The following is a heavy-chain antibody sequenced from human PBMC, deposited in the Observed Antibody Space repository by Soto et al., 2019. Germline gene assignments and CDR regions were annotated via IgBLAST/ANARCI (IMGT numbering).Heavy chain of an antibody. CDR3: ANDSGRGNCDSSSCSMLIWFHX. Sequence: GGSLRLSCAASGFVFSNCAISWVRQTPGKGLEWVSCIGWSGSGTRYAESVKGRFTIYIDNSKNTVYLQMSSLTDGDTGMYHCANDSGRGNCDSSSCSMLIWFHXWGLGTLLTVSX. J-gene: IGHJ5*02. D-gene: IGHD2-2*01. CDR2: IGWSGSGT. CDR1: GFVFSNCA. V-gene: IGHV3-23*01.